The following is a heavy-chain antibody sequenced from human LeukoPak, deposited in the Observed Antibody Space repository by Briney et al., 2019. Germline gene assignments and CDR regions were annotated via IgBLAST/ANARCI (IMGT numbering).Heavy chain of an antibody. CDR2: INPNIGDA. D-gene: IGHD2-21*02. Sequence: ASVKVSRKASVYTFTGFFMHWVRPAPGQGLEWMGWINPNIGDAYYAQKFQGRVTMTRDRSIDTAYMELSRLTSDDTAVYYCARMDLDGGDSIGFDSWGQGTLVTVSS. V-gene: IGHV1-2*02. CDR3: ARMDLDGGDSIGFDS. CDR1: VYTFTGFF. J-gene: IGHJ5*01.